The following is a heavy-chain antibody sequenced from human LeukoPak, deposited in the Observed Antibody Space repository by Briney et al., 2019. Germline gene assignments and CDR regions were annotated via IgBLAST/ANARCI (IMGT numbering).Heavy chain of an antibody. Sequence: SVKVSCKASGGTFSSYAISWVRQAPGQGLEWMGGIIPIFGTANYAQKFQGRVTITADESTSTAYMELSSLRSEDTAVYYCARGDLDTAMVTENYYYYGMDVWGKGTTVTVSS. CDR1: GGTFSSYA. D-gene: IGHD5-18*01. CDR2: IIPIFGTA. V-gene: IGHV1-69*01. CDR3: ARGDLDTAMVTENYYYYGMDV. J-gene: IGHJ6*04.